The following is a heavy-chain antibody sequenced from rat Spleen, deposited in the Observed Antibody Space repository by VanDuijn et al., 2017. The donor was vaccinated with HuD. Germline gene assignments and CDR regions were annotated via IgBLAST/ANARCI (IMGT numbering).Heavy chain of an antibody. CDR3: ARHEDYGGYSRDYFGY. Sequence: EVQLVESGGGLVQPGRSLKLSCVASGFTFNNYWMTWIRQAPGKGLEWVASITNTGGSTYYGDSVKGRFTISRDNAKSTLYLQMNSLRSEDTATYFCARHEDYGGYSRDYFGYWGQGVMVTVSS. V-gene: IGHV5-31*01. D-gene: IGHD1-11*01. J-gene: IGHJ2*01. CDR1: GFTFNNYW. CDR2: ITNTGGST.